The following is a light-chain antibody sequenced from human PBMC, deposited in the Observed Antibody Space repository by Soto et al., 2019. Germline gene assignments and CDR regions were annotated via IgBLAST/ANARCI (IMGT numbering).Light chain of an antibody. CDR3: CSYAGSDTLL. J-gene: IGLJ2*01. CDR1: SSDVGGYNY. V-gene: IGLV2-11*01. Sequence: QSVLTQPRSVSGSPGQSVTISCTGTSSDVGGYNYVSWYQQHPGKAPKLIIYDVSKRPSGVPDRFSGSKSGNTASLTISGLQAEDEADYYCCSYAGSDTLLFGGGTQLTVL. CDR2: DVS.